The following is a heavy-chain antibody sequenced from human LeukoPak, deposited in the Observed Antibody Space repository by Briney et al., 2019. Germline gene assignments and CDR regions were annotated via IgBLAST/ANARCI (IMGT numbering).Heavy chain of an antibody. CDR3: AKDRPYISSWYGCSTP. CDR1: GFTFSSNG. Sequence: GGSLRLSCAASGFTFSSNGMTRVRQAPGKGLEWVSTISDSGGGAYYADSVKGRFTISRDSSRSTLYLQMHSLRAEDTAVYYCAKDRPYISSWYGCSTPWGQGTLVTVSS. D-gene: IGHD6-13*01. CDR2: ISDSGGGA. J-gene: IGHJ5*02. V-gene: IGHV3-23*01.